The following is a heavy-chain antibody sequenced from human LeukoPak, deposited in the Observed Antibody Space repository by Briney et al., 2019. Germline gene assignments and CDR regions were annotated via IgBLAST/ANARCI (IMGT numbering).Heavy chain of an antibody. V-gene: IGHV4-4*07. CDR2: IYTSGST. CDR3: ARQYYYGSGSYPVDY. J-gene: IGHJ4*02. Sequence: SETLSLACTVSGGSISRHHWSWIRQPAGKGLEWIGRIYTSGSTNYNPSLKSRVTISVDTSKNQFSLRLSSVTAADTAVYYCARQYYYGSGSYPVDYWGQGTLVTVSS. CDR1: GGSISRHH. D-gene: IGHD3-10*01.